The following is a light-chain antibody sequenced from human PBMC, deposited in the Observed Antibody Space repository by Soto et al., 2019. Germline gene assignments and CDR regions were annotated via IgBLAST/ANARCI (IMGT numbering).Light chain of an antibody. CDR3: SSYPSSSLYV. V-gene: IGLV2-14*01. CDR2: DVS. Sequence: QSALTQPASVSGSPGQSITISCTGTSSDVGGYNYVSWYQQHPGKAPKLMIYDVSNRPSGVSNRFSGSKSGNTASLTISGLQAEYEADYYCSSYPSSSLYVFGTGTKLTVL. J-gene: IGLJ1*01. CDR1: SSDVGGYNY.